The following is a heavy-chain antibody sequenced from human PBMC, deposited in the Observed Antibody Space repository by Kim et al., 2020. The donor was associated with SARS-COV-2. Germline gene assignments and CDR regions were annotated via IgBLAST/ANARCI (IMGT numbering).Heavy chain of an antibody. CDR3: AREKDGIVPNAFDI. D-gene: IGHD2-2*01. J-gene: IGHJ3*02. Sequence: AQKSQGGGTMNRDTSTSTVYMELSSLRSEDTAVYYCAREKDGIVPNAFDIWGQGTMVTVSS. V-gene: IGHV1-46*01.